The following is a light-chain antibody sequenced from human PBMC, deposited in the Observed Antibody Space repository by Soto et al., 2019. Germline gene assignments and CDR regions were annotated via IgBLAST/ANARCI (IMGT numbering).Light chain of an antibody. CDR1: HSISGSY. Sequence: SASTQAARTLSLSPGKRATLSCRASHSISGSYLAWYQQRPGQAPRLLIYGASSRATGIPDRFSGSGSGAEFTLTISRLEPEDFAVYYCQQYGSSSWTFGQGTKVDIK. V-gene: IGKV3-20*01. CDR3: QQYGSSSWT. J-gene: IGKJ1*01. CDR2: GAS.